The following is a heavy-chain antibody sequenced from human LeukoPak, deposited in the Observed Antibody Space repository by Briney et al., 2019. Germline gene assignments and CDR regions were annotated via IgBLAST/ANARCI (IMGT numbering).Heavy chain of an antibody. CDR3: ASQSYYDFLSGYSTEAYYYYYYMDV. CDR2: FIPIFGTA. CDR1: GGTFSSYA. Sequence: ASVKVSCKASGGTFSSYAISWVRQAPGQGLEWMGGFIPIFGTASYAQKCQGRVTITTDESTSTAYMELSSLRSEDTAVYYCASQSYYDFLSGYSTEAYYYYYYMDVWGKGTTVTVSS. J-gene: IGHJ6*03. D-gene: IGHD3-3*01. V-gene: IGHV1-69*05.